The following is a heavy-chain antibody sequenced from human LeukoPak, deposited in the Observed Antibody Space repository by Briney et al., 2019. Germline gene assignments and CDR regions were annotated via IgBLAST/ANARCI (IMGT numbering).Heavy chain of an antibody. V-gene: IGHV3-7*03. J-gene: IGHJ6*03. D-gene: IGHD4-17*01. Sequence: GGSLRLSCVASGFTFSSYWMSWVRQAPGKGLEWVANIKQDGSEKYCVDSVKGRFTISRDNAKNSLYLQMNSLRAEDTAVYYCARSDYGDYWHYYYYMDVWGKGTTVTVSS. CDR3: ARSDYGDYWHYYYYMDV. CDR2: IKQDGSEK. CDR1: GFTFSSYW.